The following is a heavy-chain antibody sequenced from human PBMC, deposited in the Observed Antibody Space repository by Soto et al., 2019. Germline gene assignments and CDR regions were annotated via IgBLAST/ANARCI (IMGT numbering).Heavy chain of an antibody. Sequence: GGSLRLSCAASGFTFSSYRMNWVRQAPGKGLEWVANIKQDGSQTYYVDSVKGRFTISRDNAKNSLYLQMNSLRAEDTAVYYCARGLDDHGNILRHWGQGTLVTVSS. J-gene: IGHJ4*02. V-gene: IGHV3-7*05. CDR3: ARGLDDHGNILRH. CDR1: GFTFSSYR. D-gene: IGHD1-1*01. CDR2: IKQDGSQT.